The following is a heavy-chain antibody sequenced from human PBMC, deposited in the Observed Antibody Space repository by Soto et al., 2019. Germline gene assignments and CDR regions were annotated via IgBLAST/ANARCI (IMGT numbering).Heavy chain of an antibody. CDR2: INHSGST. D-gene: IGHD2-8*01. V-gene: IGHV4-34*01. J-gene: IGHJ6*02. Sequence: SETLSLTCAVYGGSFSGYYWSWIRQPPGKGLEWIGEINHSGSTNYNPSLKSRVTISVDTSKNQFSLKLSSVTAADTAVYYCARLMVYAINYGMDVWGQGTTVTVSS. CDR3: ARLMVYAINYGMDV. CDR1: GGSFSGYY.